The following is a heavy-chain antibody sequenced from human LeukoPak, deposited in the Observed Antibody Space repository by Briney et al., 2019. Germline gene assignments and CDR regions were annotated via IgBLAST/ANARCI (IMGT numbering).Heavy chain of an antibody. CDR2: ISSSGGTI. D-gene: IGHD3-3*01. J-gene: IGHJ4*02. CDR1: GFTFSSYE. V-gene: IGHV3-48*03. Sequence: PGGSLRLSCAASGFTFSSYEMNWVRQAPGKGLEWVSHISSSGGTIYYADSVKGRFTVSRDNAKNSLFLQMNSLRAEDTAVYYCAGRPDYDFWSGYPVHWGQGTLVTVSS. CDR3: AGRPDYDFWSGYPVH.